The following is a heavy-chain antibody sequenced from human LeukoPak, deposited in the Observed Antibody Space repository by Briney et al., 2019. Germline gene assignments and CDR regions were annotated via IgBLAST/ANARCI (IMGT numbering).Heavy chain of an antibody. V-gene: IGHV1-24*01. D-gene: IGHD3-10*01. J-gene: IGHJ4*02. CDR1: GAILIELS. Sequence: ASVKVSCKVSGAILIELSIHWVRQSPGKGLEWMGGFDSEDGKTKAAQSFLDRVSLTEDTSLATAYMELRSLTSEDTAVYYCVTGSSERDYYESGTYYLGDSWGQGTVVTVSS. CDR3: VTGSSERDYYESGTYYLGDS. CDR2: FDSEDGKT.